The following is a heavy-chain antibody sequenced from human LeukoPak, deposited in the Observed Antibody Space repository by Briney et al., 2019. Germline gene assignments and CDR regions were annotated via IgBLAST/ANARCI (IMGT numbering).Heavy chain of an antibody. CDR2: IRYDGSRK. V-gene: IGHV3-30*02. D-gene: IGHD4-17*01. J-gene: IGHJ4*02. Sequence: PGGSLRLSCEASGFTFSTYGMHWVRQAPGKGLEWVAFIRYDGSRKYLADSVKGRFTISRDNSKNTLYLQMNNLRAEDTAVYYCAKDPTGMTTVTRDGYWGQGTLVTVSS. CDR3: AKDPTGMTTVTRDGY. CDR1: GFTFSTYG.